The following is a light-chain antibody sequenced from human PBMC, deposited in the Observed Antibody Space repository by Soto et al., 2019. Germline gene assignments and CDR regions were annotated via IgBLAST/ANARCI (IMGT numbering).Light chain of an antibody. CDR2: DAS. Sequence: EIVLTQSPATLSLSPGERATLSCRASQSVSSYLAWYQQKPGQAPRLLIYDASNRATGIPARFTGSGSETSFTLTISRLEPEDFAVYFCQQRSSWPLTFGGGTKVDI. CDR3: QQRSSWPLT. CDR1: QSVSSY. V-gene: IGKV3-11*01. J-gene: IGKJ4*02.